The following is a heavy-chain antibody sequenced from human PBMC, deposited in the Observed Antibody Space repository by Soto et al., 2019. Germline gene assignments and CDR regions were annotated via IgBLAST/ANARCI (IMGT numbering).Heavy chain of an antibody. CDR1: GYTFTNYY. J-gene: IGHJ4*02. Sequence: ASVKVSCKASGYTFTNYYMNWVRQAPGQGLDWMGIINPSGGSTSYAQKFQGRVTMTRDTSTRTVYMELSSLRSDDTAVYYCVRADSSGYYYWGQGTLVTVSS. CDR2: INPSGGST. CDR3: VRADSSGYYY. D-gene: IGHD3-22*01. V-gene: IGHV1-46*03.